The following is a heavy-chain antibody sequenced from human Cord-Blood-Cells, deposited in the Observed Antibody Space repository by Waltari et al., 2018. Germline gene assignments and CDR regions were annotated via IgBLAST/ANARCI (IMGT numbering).Heavy chain of an antibody. Sequence: EVQLVESGGGLVQPGGSLRLSCAASGFTLRSYAKTWVRQAPGKGLEWVSAISGSGGSTYYADSVKGRFTISRDNSKNTLYLQMNSLRAEDTAVYYCAQRLQFDYWGQGTLVTVSS. CDR2: ISGSGGST. CDR1: GFTLRSYA. D-gene: IGHD4-4*01. CDR3: AQRLQFDY. J-gene: IGHJ4*02. V-gene: IGHV3-23*04.